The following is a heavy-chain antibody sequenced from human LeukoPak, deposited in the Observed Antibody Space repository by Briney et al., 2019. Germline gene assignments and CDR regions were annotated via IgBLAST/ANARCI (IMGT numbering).Heavy chain of an antibody. CDR1: GLLYSSCP. V-gene: IGHV3-23*01. J-gene: IGHJ4*02. Sequence: GGSLTLPCGLCGLLYSSCPKSGLRQAPGKGLEWVSSISGSGYVTYYADSVKGRFTLSRDNFENTLYLRMNSLRAEDTVVYDCAINVNSWLEYWGQGTLVTVSP. D-gene: IGHD6-13*01. CDR2: ISGSGYVT. CDR3: AINVNSWLEY.